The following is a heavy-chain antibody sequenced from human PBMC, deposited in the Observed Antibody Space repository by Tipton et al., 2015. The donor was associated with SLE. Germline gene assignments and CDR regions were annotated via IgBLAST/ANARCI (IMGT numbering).Heavy chain of an antibody. CDR3: ARPETPRSWGYAFDI. Sequence: LRLSCTVSGGSISSYYWSWIRQPPGKGLEWIGYIYYSGSTNYNPSLKSRVTIPVDTSKNQFSLKLSSVTAADTAVYYCARPETPRSWGYAFDIWGQGTMVTVSS. D-gene: IGHD1-26*01. CDR2: IYYSGST. CDR1: GGSISSYY. J-gene: IGHJ3*02. V-gene: IGHV4-59*01.